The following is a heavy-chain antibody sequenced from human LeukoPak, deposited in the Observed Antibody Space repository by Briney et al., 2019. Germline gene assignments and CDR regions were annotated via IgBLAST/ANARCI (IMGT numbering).Heavy chain of an antibody. CDR3: AKIAVGATSSPLDY. J-gene: IGHJ4*02. D-gene: IGHD1-26*01. Sequence: GGSLRLTCAASGFTFSSYAMSWVRQAPGKGLEWVSAISGSGGSTYYADSVTGRFTISRDNSKNTLYLQMNSLRVEDTALYFCAKIAVGATSSPLDYWGQGTLVTVSS. CDR2: ISGSGGST. CDR1: GFTFSSYA. V-gene: IGHV3-23*01.